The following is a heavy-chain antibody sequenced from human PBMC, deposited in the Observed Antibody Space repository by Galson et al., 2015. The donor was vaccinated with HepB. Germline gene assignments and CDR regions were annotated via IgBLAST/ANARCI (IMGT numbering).Heavy chain of an antibody. CDR3: AKESAPGRGSRYFDD. CDR2: ISDGGDST. D-gene: IGHD5-12*01. CDR1: GFTFGSYA. Sequence: SLRLSCAASGFTFGSYAITWGRQAPGQGLEWVSAISDGGDSTYYADSVRGRFTISRDNSKNTLYLQMNGPTADGTAVYFWAKESAPGRGSRYFDDWGQGTLVTVSS. V-gene: IGHV3-23*01. J-gene: IGHJ4*02.